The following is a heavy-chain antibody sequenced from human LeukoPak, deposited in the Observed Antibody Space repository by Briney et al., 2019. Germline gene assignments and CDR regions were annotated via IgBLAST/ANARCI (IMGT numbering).Heavy chain of an antibody. V-gene: IGHV3-23*01. CDR2: ISGSGGST. CDR3: AKVDSSSSRVYYYYYGMDV. Sequence: PGGSLRLSCAASGFTFSSYAMSWVRQAPGKGLEWVSAISGSGGSTYYADSVKGRFTISRDNSKNTLYLQMSSLRAEDTAVYYCAKVDSSSSRVYYYYYGMDVWGQGTTVTVSS. CDR1: GFTFSSYA. D-gene: IGHD6-6*01. J-gene: IGHJ6*02.